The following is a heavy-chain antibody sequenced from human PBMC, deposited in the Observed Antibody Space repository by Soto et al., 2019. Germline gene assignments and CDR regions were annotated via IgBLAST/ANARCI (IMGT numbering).Heavy chain of an antibody. CDR3: ARGFGRFNY. Sequence: EVQLLESGGGLVQPGGSLRLSCGVSGFTFNDFEMNWVRQAPGKGLEWLAYIDGSGTTKKYADSVRGRFTISRDNPNNSLFLQMSSLGAADTAIYYCARGFGRFNYWGQGTLDSVSS. CDR1: GFTFNDFE. J-gene: IGHJ4*02. V-gene: IGHV3-48*03. D-gene: IGHD3-10*01. CDR2: IDGSGTTK.